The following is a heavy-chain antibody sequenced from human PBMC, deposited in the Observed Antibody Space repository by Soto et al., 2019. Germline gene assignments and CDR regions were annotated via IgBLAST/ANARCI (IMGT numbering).Heavy chain of an antibody. J-gene: IGHJ4*02. CDR3: VRVLYDSGVVDF. Sequence: QLVESGGGLFQAGGSTRLPCLVSGFTVSTYDMAWVRQAPGKGLEWASVIQSGGATYYPDSAQGRFTISRDNSKNAVYLQMSSLRMEDTGVYSCVRVLYDSGVVDFWGQGSLITVS. CDR1: GFTVSTYD. CDR2: IQSGGAT. V-gene: IGHV3-53*01. D-gene: IGHD5-12*01.